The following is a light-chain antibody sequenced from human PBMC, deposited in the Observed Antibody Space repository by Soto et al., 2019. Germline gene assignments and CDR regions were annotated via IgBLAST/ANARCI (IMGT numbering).Light chain of an antibody. J-gene: IGLJ3*02. Sequence: NFMLTQPHSVSESPGKTVTISCTRSSGSIATNHVQWYQQRPGSAPTTVIYDDNQRPPGVPDRVSGSIDTSSNSASLTISGLKPEDEADYYCQSYDSNNRWVFGGGTQLTVL. CDR2: DDN. V-gene: IGLV6-57*04. CDR3: QSYDSNNRWV. CDR1: SGSIATNH.